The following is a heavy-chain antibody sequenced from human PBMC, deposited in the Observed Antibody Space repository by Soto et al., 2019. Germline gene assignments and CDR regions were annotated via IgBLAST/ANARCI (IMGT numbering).Heavy chain of an antibody. V-gene: IGHV3-66*01. CDR3: ARGESPHYDFWSGYLAY. CDR1: GFTVSSNY. Sequence: PGGSLRHSCAASGFTVSSNYMSWVRQAPGKGLEWVSVIYSGGSTYYADSVKGRFTISRDNSKNTLYLQMNSLRAEDTAVYYCARGESPHYDFWSGYLAYWGQGTLVTVSS. D-gene: IGHD3-3*01. J-gene: IGHJ4*02. CDR2: IYSGGST.